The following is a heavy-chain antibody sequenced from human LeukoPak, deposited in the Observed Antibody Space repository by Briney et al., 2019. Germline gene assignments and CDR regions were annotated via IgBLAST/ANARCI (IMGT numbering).Heavy chain of an antibody. CDR1: GGSFSGYY. CDR2: INHSGST. J-gene: IGHJ5*02. D-gene: IGHD3-9*01. V-gene: IGHV4-34*01. CDR3: ARSSGYDILTGYFGP. Sequence: KSSETLSFTCAVYGGSFSGYYWSWIRQPPGKGLEWIGEINHSGSTNYNPSLKSRVTISVDTSKNQFSLKLSSVTAADTAVYYCARSSGYDILTGYFGPWGQGTLVTVSS.